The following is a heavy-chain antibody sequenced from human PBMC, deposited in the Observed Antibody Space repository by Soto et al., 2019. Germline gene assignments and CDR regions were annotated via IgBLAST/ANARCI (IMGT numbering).Heavy chain of an antibody. D-gene: IGHD1-1*01. Sequence: ASVKVSCKASGYTFTDYYIHWVRQAPGQRLEWIGWINTYSGGTDYAQKFHGRVTMTRDTSITTAFMELTRLRSDDTAVYYCARERATSKASGLDYWGQGTLVTVSS. J-gene: IGHJ4*02. V-gene: IGHV1-2*02. CDR1: GYTFTDYY. CDR3: ARERATSKASGLDY. CDR2: INTYSGGT.